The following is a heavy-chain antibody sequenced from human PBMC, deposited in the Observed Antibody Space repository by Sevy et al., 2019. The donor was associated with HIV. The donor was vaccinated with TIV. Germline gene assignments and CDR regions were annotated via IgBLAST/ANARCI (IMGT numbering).Heavy chain of an antibody. CDR1: GFTFSTYG. J-gene: IGHJ5*02. CDR3: ARDYNSGWRKFNLFDP. CDR2: ISSTSSYI. D-gene: IGHD6-19*01. V-gene: IGHV3-21*01. Sequence: GSLRLSCAASGFTFSTYGMNWVRQAPGKGLEWVSSISSTSSYIDYAYSVKGRFTISRDNAKNSLYLQMNNLRAEDTALYYCARDYNSGWRKFNLFDPWAREPWSPSPQ.